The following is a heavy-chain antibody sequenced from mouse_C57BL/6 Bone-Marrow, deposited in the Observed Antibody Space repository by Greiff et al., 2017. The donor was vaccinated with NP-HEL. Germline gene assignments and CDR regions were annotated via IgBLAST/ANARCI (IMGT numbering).Heavy chain of an antibody. V-gene: IGHV14-4*01. J-gene: IGHJ3*01. CDR2: IDPENGDT. Sequence: EVQLQQSGAELVRPGASVKLSCTASGFNIKDDYMHWVKQRPEQGLEWIGWIDPENGDTEYASKFQGKATITADTSSNTAYLQLSSLTSEDTAVYYCTTPLWCLTWFAYGGQGTLVTVTA. CDR3: TTPLWCLTWFAY. CDR1: GFNIKDDY. D-gene: IGHD1-1*02.